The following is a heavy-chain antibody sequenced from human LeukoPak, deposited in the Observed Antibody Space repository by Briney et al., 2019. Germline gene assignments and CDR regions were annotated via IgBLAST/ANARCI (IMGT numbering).Heavy chain of an antibody. J-gene: IGHJ6*02. D-gene: IGHD3-3*01. CDR3: ARGLATIFGVGSYYYYGMDV. V-gene: IGHV4-34*01. CDR2: INHSGST. CDR1: GGSFSGHY. Sequence: SETLSPTCAIYGGSFSGHYWSWIRQSPGKGLQWIGEINHSGSTSYNPSLKSRVTISVDTSKNQFSLKLSSVSAADTAVYYCARGLATIFGVGSYYYYGMDVWGQGTTVTVSS.